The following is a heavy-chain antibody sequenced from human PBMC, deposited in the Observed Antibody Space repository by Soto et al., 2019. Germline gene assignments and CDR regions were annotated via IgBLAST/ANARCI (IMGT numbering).Heavy chain of an antibody. D-gene: IGHD3-10*01. CDR3: TRHIGGKGDY. CDR2: IDEYGSTI. V-gene: IGHV3-74*01. J-gene: IGHJ4*02. Sequence: GGSLRLSCAASGFTFSSYWMHWVRQVPGKGLLWVSRIDEYGSTINYADSVKGRFTISRDNARNTLYLEMNSLRAEDTALYYCTRHIGGKGDYWGPGTLVTVSS. CDR1: GFTFSSYW.